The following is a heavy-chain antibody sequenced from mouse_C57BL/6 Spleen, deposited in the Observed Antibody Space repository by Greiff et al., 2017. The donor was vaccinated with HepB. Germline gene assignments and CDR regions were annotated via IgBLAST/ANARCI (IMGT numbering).Heavy chain of an antibody. Sequence: VKLMESGAELARPGASVKLSCKASGYTFTSYGISWVKQRTGQGLEWIGEIYPRSGNTYYNEKFKGKATLTADKSSSTAYMELRSLTSEDSAVYFCARSGSSSYAMDYWGQGTSVTVSS. CDR1: GYTFTSYG. CDR3: ARSGSSSYAMDY. D-gene: IGHD1-1*01. CDR2: IYPRSGNT. V-gene: IGHV1-81*01. J-gene: IGHJ4*01.